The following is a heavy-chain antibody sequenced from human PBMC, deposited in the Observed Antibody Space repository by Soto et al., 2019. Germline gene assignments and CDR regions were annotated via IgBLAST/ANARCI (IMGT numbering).Heavy chain of an antibody. V-gene: IGHV1-3*01. D-gene: IGHD1-7*01. J-gene: IGHJ6*02. CDR3: ASNQLGTTPYGMDV. Sequence: ASVKVSCKASGYTFTSYAMHWVCQAPGQRLEWMGWINAGNGNTKYSQKFQGRVTITRDTSASTAYMELSSLRSEDTAVYYCASNQLGTTPYGMDVWGQGTTVTVS. CDR1: GYTFTSYA. CDR2: INAGNGNT.